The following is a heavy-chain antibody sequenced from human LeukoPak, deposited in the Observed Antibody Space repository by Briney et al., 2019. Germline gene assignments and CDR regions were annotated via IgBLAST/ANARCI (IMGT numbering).Heavy chain of an antibody. J-gene: IGHJ5*02. CDR1: GFTFSDSA. Sequence: GGSLRLSCVASGFTFSDSAIHWVRQSSGKGLEWIGHMDKETNLYATALAATVKGRFTVSRDDSKNTAYLHMNSLKTEDTALYYCTRDSGTYNWFDPWGQGTLVTVSS. D-gene: IGHD1-26*01. V-gene: IGHV3-73*01. CDR3: TRDSGTYNWFDP. CDR2: MDKETNLYAT.